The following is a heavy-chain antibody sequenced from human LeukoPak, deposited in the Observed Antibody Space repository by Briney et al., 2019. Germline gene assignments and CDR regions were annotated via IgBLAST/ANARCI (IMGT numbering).Heavy chain of an antibody. J-gene: IGHJ4*01. Sequence: GRSLRLSCVASGFTFDDYAMHWVRQAPGKGLEWVSGISWNSGSIGYADSVKGRFIISRDNAKNSLYLQMNSLRAEDMALYYCAKVRNYDFWSGFLFGGHGTLVTVSS. CDR2: ISWNSGSI. D-gene: IGHD3-3*01. V-gene: IGHV3-9*03. CDR1: GFTFDDYA. CDR3: AKVRNYDFWSGFLF.